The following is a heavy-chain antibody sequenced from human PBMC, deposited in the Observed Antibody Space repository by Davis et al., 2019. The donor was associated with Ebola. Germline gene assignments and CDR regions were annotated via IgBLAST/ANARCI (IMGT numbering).Heavy chain of an antibody. CDR1: GFIFKNYG. CDR2: ISYDGSNE. V-gene: IGHV3-30*03. Sequence: GSLRLSCAVSGFIFKNYGIHWVRQAPGKGLEWVAVISYDGSNEYYADSMKGRFTISRDNSKNTLYLQMNSLRVEDTAVYYCARGRTNTLMVGMEFDYWGQGTLVTVSS. J-gene: IGHJ4*02. CDR3: ARGRTNTLMVGMEFDY. D-gene: IGHD5-18*01.